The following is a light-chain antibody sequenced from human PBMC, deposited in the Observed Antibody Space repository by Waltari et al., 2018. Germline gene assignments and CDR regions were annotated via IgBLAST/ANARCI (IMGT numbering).Light chain of an antibody. CDR3: QQYNSYSGT. V-gene: IGKV1-5*03. Sequence: DIQMTQSPSTLSASVGDRVTITCRASQSISSWLAWYQQKPGKAPKLLIYKASSLESGVPSRFSGSGSGTEFTRTISSLQPDDFATNYCQQYNSYSGTFGQGTKLEIK. CDR1: QSISSW. J-gene: IGKJ2*01. CDR2: KAS.